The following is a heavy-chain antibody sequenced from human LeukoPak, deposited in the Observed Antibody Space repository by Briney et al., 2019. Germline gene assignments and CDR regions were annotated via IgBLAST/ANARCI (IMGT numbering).Heavy chain of an antibody. J-gene: IGHJ3*02. V-gene: IGHV3-48*04. CDR1: GFTFSSYS. Sequence: GGSLRLSCAASGFTFSSYSMNWVRQAPGKGLEWVSYISSSSTIYYADSVKGRFTISRDNAKNSLYLQMNSLRAEDTAVYYCARDRIRTSRYSDAFDIWGQGTMVTVSS. D-gene: IGHD2-2*01. CDR3: ARDRIRTSRYSDAFDI. CDR2: ISSSSTI.